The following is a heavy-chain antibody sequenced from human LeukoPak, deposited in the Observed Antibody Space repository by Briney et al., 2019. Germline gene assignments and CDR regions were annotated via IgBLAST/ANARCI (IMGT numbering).Heavy chain of an antibody. CDR2: LNPNRGGT. V-gene: IGHV1-2*02. J-gene: IGHJ4*02. CDR3: AREEEYSSSWYVY. CDR1: GYTFTGYY. D-gene: IGHD6-13*01. Sequence: ASVTVSCKASGYTFTGYYMHWVRQAPAQGLEWMGWLNPNRGGTNYAQKFQGRVTMTRDTTISTAYMELSRLRSDDTAVYYCAREEEYSSSWYVYWGQGTLVTVSS.